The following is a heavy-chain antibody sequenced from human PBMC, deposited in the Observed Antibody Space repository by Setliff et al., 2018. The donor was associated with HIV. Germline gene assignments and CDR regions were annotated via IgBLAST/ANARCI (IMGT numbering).Heavy chain of an antibody. CDR1: GYSFSSYS. V-gene: IGHV5-51*01. CDR3: ARTSMVRGAVWWFDP. J-gene: IGHJ5*02. D-gene: IGHD3-10*01. CDR2: IYPGDSNT. Sequence: GESLTISCKASGYSFSSYSIAWVRQLPGKGLEWMGIIYPGDSNTRYSPSFEGQVTISADESISTAYLQWSRLKASDTAMYYCARTSMVRGAVWWFDPWGQGTLVTVSS.